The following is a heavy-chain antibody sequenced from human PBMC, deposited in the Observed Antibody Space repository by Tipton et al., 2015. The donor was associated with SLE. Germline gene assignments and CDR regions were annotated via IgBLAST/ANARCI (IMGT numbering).Heavy chain of an antibody. Sequence: TLSLTCAVSGGSISSSDYYWGWVRQPPGKGLEWIGSIYYTGSGRTYYNSSLKSRVTVSVDTSENQISLKLSSVTAADTAVYYCAARTGDVLYYYYMDVWGKGTTVTVSS. CDR3: AARTGDVLYYYYMDV. J-gene: IGHJ6*03. D-gene: IGHD7-27*01. CDR2: IYYTGSGRT. CDR1: GGSISSSDYY. V-gene: IGHV4-39*07.